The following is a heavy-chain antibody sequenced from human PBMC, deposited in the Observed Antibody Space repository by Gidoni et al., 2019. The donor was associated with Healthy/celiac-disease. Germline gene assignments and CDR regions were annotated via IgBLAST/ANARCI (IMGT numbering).Heavy chain of an antibody. D-gene: IGHD3-10*01. CDR2: IYYSGST. J-gene: IGHJ6*02. Sequence: QLQLQESGPGLVKPSETLSLTCTDSGGSISSSSYYWGWIRQPPGKGLEWIGSIYYSGSTYYNPSLKSRVTISVDTSKNQFSLKLSSVTAADTAVYYCARDSIPPRYYGSGSSNCHYYYGMDVWDQGTTVTVS. CDR3: ARDSIPPRYYGSGSSNCHYYYGMDV. V-gene: IGHV4-39*02. CDR1: GGSISSSSYY.